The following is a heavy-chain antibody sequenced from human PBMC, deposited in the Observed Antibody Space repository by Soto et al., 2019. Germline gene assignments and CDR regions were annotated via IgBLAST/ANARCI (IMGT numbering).Heavy chain of an antibody. D-gene: IGHD4-17*01. Sequence: SETLSLTCTVSGGSISSSSYYLGWIRQPPGKGLEWIGSIYYSGSTYCNPSLKSRVTISVDTSKNQFSLKLSSVTAADTAVYYCASFILRYYYMDVWGKGTTVTVSS. J-gene: IGHJ6*03. CDR2: IYYSGST. V-gene: IGHV4-39*01. CDR1: GGSISSSSYY. CDR3: ASFILRYYYMDV.